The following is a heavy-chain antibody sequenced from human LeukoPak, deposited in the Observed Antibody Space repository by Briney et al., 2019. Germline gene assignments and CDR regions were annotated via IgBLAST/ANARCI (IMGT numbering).Heavy chain of an antibody. J-gene: IGHJ4*02. D-gene: IGHD3-3*01. V-gene: IGHV4-34*01. CDR3: ARGYYDFWSGYLLDY. CDR2: VNYSGST. CDR1: GGSFSDFY. Sequence: SETLSLTCAVSGGSFSDFYWNWIRQPPGKGLEWIGEVNYSGSTNYNPSLKSRVTISVDTSKNQFSLKLSSVTAADTAVYYCARGYYDFWSGYLLDYWGQGTLVTVSS.